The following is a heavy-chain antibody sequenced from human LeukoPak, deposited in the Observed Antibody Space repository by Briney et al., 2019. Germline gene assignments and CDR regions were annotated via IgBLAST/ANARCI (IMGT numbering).Heavy chain of an antibody. CDR1: GGSISSYY. CDR3: ASIYCSGGSCRFDY. CDR2: IYYSGST. Sequence: SETLSLTCTVSGGSISSYYWSWIRQPPGKGLEWIGYIYYSGSTNYNPSLKSRVTISVDTSKNQFSLKLSSVTAADTAVCYCASIYCSGGSCRFDYWGQGTLVTVSS. D-gene: IGHD2-15*01. V-gene: IGHV4-59*01. J-gene: IGHJ4*02.